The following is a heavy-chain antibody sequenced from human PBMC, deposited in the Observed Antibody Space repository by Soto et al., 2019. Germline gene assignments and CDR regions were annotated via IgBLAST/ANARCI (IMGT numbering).Heavy chain of an antibody. V-gene: IGHV1-2*04. CDR2: INPNSGGT. J-gene: IGHJ5*02. Sequence: ASVKVSCKASGYTFTGYYMHWVRQAPGQGLEWMGWINPNSGGTNYAQKFQGWVTMTRDTSISTAYMELSRLRSDDTAVYYCARAPYSSSWYDLWGQGTLVTVSS. CDR1: GYTFTGYY. D-gene: IGHD6-13*01. CDR3: ARAPYSSSWYDL.